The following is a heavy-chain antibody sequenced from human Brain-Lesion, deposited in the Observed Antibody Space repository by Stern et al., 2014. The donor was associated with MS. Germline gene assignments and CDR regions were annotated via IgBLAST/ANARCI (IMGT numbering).Heavy chain of an antibody. V-gene: IGHV1-2*02. CDR2: IKPNTGGK. CDR1: GYIFTGYY. CDR3: ARDQRGITIFGVVTDYYYLGMDV. J-gene: IGHJ6*02. Sequence: VQLVESGAEVKKPGASVKVSCKTSGYIFTGYYIHWVRQATGQGLEWMAWIKPNTGGKKYAQKFQGRVTMSRDTSISTAYVELSSLTSDDTAVYYCARDQRGITIFGVVTDYYYLGMDVWGQGTTVTVSS. D-gene: IGHD3-3*01.